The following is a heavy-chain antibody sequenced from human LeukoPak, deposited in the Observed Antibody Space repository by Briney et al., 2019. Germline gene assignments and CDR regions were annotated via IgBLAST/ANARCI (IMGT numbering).Heavy chain of an antibody. CDR2: ILSDGSKE. D-gene: IGHD6-19*01. CDR3: ARDQAVGGFDY. J-gene: IGHJ4*02. V-gene: IGHV3-33*01. CDR1: GFTFSSYG. Sequence: GSLRLSCAASGFTFSSYGMHWVRQAPGKGLEWVAVILSDGSKEFYTDSVKGRFTISRDNSKNTLYLQMNSLRAEDTAVYYCARDQAVGGFDYWGQGTLVTVSS.